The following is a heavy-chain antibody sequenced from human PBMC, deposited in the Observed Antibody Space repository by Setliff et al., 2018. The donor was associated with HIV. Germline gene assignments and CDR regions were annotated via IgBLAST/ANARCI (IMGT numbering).Heavy chain of an antibody. CDR3: ARGTSVRWERRGGFEP. D-gene: IGHD1-26*01. J-gene: IGHJ5*02. CDR2: IKQDGIEK. V-gene: IGHV3-7*03. CDR1: GFTFSDHY. Sequence: GGSLRLSCAASGFTFSDHYMAWLRQAPGKGLEWVANIKQDGIEKIYVDSVEGRFTISRDNARNSLDLQMNSLRAEDTAIYYCARGTSVRWERRGGFEPWGQGTLVTVSS.